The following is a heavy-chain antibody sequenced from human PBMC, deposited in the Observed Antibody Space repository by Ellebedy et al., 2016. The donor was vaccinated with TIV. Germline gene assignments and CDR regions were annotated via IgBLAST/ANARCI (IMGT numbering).Heavy chain of an antibody. D-gene: IGHD5-18*01. CDR2: IDPSDSDT. CDR1: GYSFTSYW. CDR3: ARQGYSYGYDYYYGMDV. Sequence: GESLKISCKGSGYSFTSYWISGVRQMPGKGLEWMGRIDPSDSDTNYSPSFQGHVTISADKSLSTAYLQWSSLKASDTAMYYCARQGYSYGYDYYYGMDVWGQGTTVTVSS. J-gene: IGHJ6*02. V-gene: IGHV5-10-1*01.